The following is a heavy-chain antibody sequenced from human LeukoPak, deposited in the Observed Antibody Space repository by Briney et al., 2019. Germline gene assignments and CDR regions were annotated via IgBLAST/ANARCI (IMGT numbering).Heavy chain of an antibody. V-gene: IGHV1-46*01. Sequence: ASVKVSCKASGYTFTGYYMHWVRQAPGQGLEWMGIINPSGGSTSYAQKFQGRVTMTRDMSTSTAYMELSSLRSEDTAVYYCAADRSVCSSTSCPQTYLDYYYMDVWGKGTTVTVSS. J-gene: IGHJ6*03. CDR2: INPSGGST. D-gene: IGHD2-2*01. CDR3: AADRSVCSSTSCPQTYLDYYYMDV. CDR1: GYTFTGYY.